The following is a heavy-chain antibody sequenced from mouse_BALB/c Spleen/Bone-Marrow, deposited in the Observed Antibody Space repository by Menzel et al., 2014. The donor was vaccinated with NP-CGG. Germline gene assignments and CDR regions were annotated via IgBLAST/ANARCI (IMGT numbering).Heavy chain of an antibody. CDR3: AREDIATVLEMDY. CDR2: ILPGSGNT. CDR1: GYTFSSYW. J-gene: IGHJ4*01. Sequence: LVESAAEPMKPGASAKISCKATGYTFSSYWIEWVKQRPGHGLEWIGEILPGSGNTKYNEKIKGKATFTADTSSNPAFMQLSSLASEDSAVYCCAREDIATVLEMDYWGQGTSVTVSS. D-gene: IGHD1-1*01. V-gene: IGHV1-9*01.